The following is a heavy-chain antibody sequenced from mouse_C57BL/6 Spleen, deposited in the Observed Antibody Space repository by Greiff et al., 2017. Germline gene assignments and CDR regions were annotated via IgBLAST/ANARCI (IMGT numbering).Heavy chain of an antibody. J-gene: IGHJ2*01. V-gene: IGHV1-15*01. CDR1: GYTFTDYE. Sequence: VKLSCKASGYTFTDYEMHWVKQTPVHGLEWIGAIDPETGGTAYNQKFKGKAILTADKSSSTAYMELRSLTSEDSAVYYCTSWDSYFDYWGQGTTLTVSS. CDR2: IDPETGGT. CDR3: TSWDSYFDY. D-gene: IGHD4-1*01.